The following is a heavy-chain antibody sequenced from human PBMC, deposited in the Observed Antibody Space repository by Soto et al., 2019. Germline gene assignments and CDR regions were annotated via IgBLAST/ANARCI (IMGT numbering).Heavy chain of an antibody. Sequence: ASVKVSCKVSGYTLTELSMHWVRQAPGKGLEWMGGFDPEDGETIYAQKVQGRVTMTEDTSTDTAYLELSSLRSEDTAVYYCATVSGRAGYTNLGYWGQGTLVTFSS. CDR2: FDPEDGET. CDR3: ATVSGRAGYTNLGY. V-gene: IGHV1-24*01. CDR1: GYTLTELS. J-gene: IGHJ4*02. D-gene: IGHD5-12*01.